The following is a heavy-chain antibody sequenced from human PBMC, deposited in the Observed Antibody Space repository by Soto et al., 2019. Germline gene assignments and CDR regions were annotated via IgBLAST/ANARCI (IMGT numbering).Heavy chain of an antibody. CDR3: ARTVVPAATPFDY. CDR2: ISSSSSYI. D-gene: IGHD2-2*01. CDR1: GFTFSSYS. Sequence: WGSLRLSCAASGFTFSSYSMNWVRQAPGKGLEWVSSISSSSSYIYYADSVKGRFTISRDNAKNSLYLQMNSLRAEDTAVYYCARTVVPAATPFDYWGQGTLVTVS. J-gene: IGHJ4*02. V-gene: IGHV3-21*01.